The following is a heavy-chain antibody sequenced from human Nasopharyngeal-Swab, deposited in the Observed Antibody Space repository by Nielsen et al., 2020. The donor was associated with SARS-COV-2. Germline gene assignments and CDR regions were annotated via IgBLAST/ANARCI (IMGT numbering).Heavy chain of an antibody. CDR2: IIPIFGTA. D-gene: IGHD2-15*01. J-gene: IGHJ4*02. Sequence: SVKVSCKASGGTFSSYAISWVRQAPGQGLEWMGGIIPIFGTANYAQKFQGRVTITADESTSTAYMELSSLRSEDTAVYYCARGGISLLDLSYWGQGTLVTVSS. CDR1: GGTFSSYA. CDR3: ARGGISLLDLSY. V-gene: IGHV1-69*13.